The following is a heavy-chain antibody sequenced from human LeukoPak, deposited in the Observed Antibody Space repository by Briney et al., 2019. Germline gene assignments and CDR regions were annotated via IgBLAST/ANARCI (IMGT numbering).Heavy chain of an antibody. CDR1: GFTFDDYA. Sequence: GGSLRLSCAASGFTFDDYATHWVRQAPGKGLEWVSGISWNSGSIGYADSVKGRFTISRDNAKNSLYLQMNSLRAEDTALYYCARVALGHCSGGSCYSARRHLAFDPWGQGTLVTVSS. D-gene: IGHD2-15*01. V-gene: IGHV3-9*01. J-gene: IGHJ5*02. CDR2: ISWNSGSI. CDR3: ARVALGHCSGGSCYSARRHLAFDP.